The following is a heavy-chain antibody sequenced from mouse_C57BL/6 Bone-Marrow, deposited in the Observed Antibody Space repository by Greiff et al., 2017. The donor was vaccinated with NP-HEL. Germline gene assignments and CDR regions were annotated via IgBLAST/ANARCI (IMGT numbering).Heavy chain of an antibody. CDR3: ARSYEAMDY. V-gene: IGHV3-6*01. D-gene: IGHD2-12*01. Sequence: EVQLQQSGPGLVKPSQSLSLTCSVTGYSITSGYYWNWIRQFPGNKLEWMGYISYDGSNNYNPSLKNRISITRDTSKNQFFLKLNSVTTEDTATYYCARSYEAMDYWGQGTSVTVSS. CDR1: GYSITSGYY. J-gene: IGHJ4*01. CDR2: ISYDGSN.